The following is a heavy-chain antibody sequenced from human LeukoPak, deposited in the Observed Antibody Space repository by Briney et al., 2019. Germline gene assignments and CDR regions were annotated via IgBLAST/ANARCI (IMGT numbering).Heavy chain of an antibody. D-gene: IGHD6-19*01. CDR2: IYYSGSI. CDR3: ARRGSSGWYYFDQ. CDR1: GYSISSNNW. J-gene: IGHJ4*02. V-gene: IGHV4-28*05. Sequence: PSETLSLTCAVSGYSISSNNWWGWIRQPPGKGLERIGYIYYSGSIYYNPSLKSRVTMSVDTSKNQFSLKLSSVTAVDTAVYYCARRGSSGWYYFDQWGQGTLVTVSS.